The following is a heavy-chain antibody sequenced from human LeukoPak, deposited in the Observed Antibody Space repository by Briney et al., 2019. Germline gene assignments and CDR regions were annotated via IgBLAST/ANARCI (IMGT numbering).Heavy chain of an antibody. V-gene: IGHV4-59*01. CDR1: GGSISSYY. CDR3: ATDLPRGNWNTRGGFDP. D-gene: IGHD1/OR15-1a*01. Sequence: SETLSLTCTVSGGSISSYYWSWIRQPPGKGLEWIGYIYYSGSTNYNPSLKSRVTISVDTSKNQFSLKLSSVTAADTAVYYCATDLPRGNWNTRGGFDPWGQGTLVTVSS. J-gene: IGHJ5*02. CDR2: IYYSGST.